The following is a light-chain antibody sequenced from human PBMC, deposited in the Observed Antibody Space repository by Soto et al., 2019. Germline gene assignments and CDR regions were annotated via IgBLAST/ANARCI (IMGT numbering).Light chain of an antibody. CDR3: QKYNSAPWT. CDR1: QGISTY. J-gene: IGKJ1*01. CDR2: AAS. Sequence: DLQMTQSPSSLSASVGDRVTITCRASQGISTYLAWYQQKPGKVPKLLIYAASTLQSGVPSRFSGSGAGTDFTLTISSLQPEDVVTYYCQKYNSAPWTFGQGTKVEIK. V-gene: IGKV1-27*01.